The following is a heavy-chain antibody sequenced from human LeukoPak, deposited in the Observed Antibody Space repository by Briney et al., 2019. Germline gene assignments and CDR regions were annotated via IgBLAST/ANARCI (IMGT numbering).Heavy chain of an antibody. CDR3: AKEHSPHHYYDSSGYYGY. CDR1: GFTFSSYG. CDR2: ISYDGSNK. Sequence: TGGSLRLSCAASGFTFSSYGMHWVRQAPGKGLEWVAVISYDGSNKYYADSVKGRFTISRDNSKNTLYLQMNSLRAEDTAVYYCAKEHSPHHYYDSSGYYGYWGQGTQVTVSS. V-gene: IGHV3-30*18. D-gene: IGHD3-22*01. J-gene: IGHJ1*01.